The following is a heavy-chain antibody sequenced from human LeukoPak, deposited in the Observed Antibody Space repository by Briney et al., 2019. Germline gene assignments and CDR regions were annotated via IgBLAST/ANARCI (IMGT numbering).Heavy chain of an antibody. D-gene: IGHD3-9*01. CDR1: GFTVSSNY. CDR2: IYSGGST. CDR3: ARVLRRVLTGYYYYYGMDV. V-gene: IGHV3-53*01. Sequence: QTGGSLRLSCAASGFTVSSNYMSWVRQAPGEGLEWVSVIYSGGSTYYADSVKGRFTISRDNSKNTLYLQMNSLRAEDTAVYYCARVLRRVLTGYYYYYGMDVWGQGTTVTVSS. J-gene: IGHJ6*02.